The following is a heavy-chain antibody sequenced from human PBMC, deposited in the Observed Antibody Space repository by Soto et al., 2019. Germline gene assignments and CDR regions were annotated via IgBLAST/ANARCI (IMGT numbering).Heavy chain of an antibody. CDR2: ISGSGGST. CDR3: AKDPYTRLWYSGSFPGGYYYYGMDV. Sequence: GGSLRLSCAASGFTFSSYAMSWVRQAPGKGLEWVSAISGSGGSTYYADSVKGRFTISRDNSKNTLYLQMNSLRAEDTAVYYCAKDPYTRLWYSGSFPGGYYYYGMDVWGQGTTVTVSS. J-gene: IGHJ6*02. V-gene: IGHV3-23*01. CDR1: GFTFSSYA. D-gene: IGHD1-26*01.